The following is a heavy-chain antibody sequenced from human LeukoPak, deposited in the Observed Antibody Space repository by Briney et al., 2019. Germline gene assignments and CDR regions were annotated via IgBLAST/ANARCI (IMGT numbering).Heavy chain of an antibody. V-gene: IGHV3-43*02. Sequence: GGSLRLSCAASGFTFDDYAMHWVRQGPGKGLEWVSLISGDGGMTYHADSVKGRFTIYRDNSKNSLYLQMNSLRTEDTALYYCAKDIGGYSFAADYWGQGALVTVSS. CDR3: AKDIGGYSFAADY. CDR1: GFTFDDYA. CDR2: ISGDGGMT. J-gene: IGHJ4*02. D-gene: IGHD5-18*01.